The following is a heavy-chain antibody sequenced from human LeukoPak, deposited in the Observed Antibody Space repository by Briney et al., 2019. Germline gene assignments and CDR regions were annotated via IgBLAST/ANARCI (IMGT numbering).Heavy chain of an antibody. CDR1: GYTFAAYY. CDR2: INANSGGT. Sequence: ASVKVSCKASGYTFAAYYMQWVRQAPGQGLECMGRINANSGGTNYAQKFQGRVTMTRDTSISTAYMELSRLRSDDTAVYYCARLALINWNYGEDFDYWGQGTLVTVSS. J-gene: IGHJ4*02. D-gene: IGHD1-7*01. CDR3: ARLALINWNYGEDFDY. V-gene: IGHV1-2*06.